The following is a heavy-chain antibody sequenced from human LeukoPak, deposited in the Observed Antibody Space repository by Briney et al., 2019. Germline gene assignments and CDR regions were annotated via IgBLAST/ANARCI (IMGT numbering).Heavy chain of an antibody. J-gene: IGHJ4*02. V-gene: IGHV4-34*01. CDR1: GGSFSGYY. D-gene: IGHD6-13*01. CDR3: ARGYSSSPFDY. Sequence: PSETLSLTCAVYGGSFSGYYWSWIRQPPGKGLEWIGEINHSGSTNYNPSLKSRVTISVDTSKNQFSLKLSSVTAADTAVYYCARGYSSSPFDYWGQGTLVTVSS. CDR2: INHSGST.